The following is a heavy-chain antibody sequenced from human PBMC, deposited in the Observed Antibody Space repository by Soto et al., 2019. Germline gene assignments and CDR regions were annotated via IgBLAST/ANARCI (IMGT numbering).Heavy chain of an antibody. CDR2: ISYDGSNK. J-gene: IGHJ4*02. Sequence: GGSLRLSCAASGFTFSSYAMHWVRQAPGKGLEWVAVISYDGSNKYYADSVKGRFTISRDNSKNTLYLQMNSLRAEDTAVYYCARDKSSYSSAQYYFDYWGQGTLVTVSS. D-gene: IGHD6-19*01. CDR3: ARDKSSYSSAQYYFDY. V-gene: IGHV3-30-3*01. CDR1: GFTFSSYA.